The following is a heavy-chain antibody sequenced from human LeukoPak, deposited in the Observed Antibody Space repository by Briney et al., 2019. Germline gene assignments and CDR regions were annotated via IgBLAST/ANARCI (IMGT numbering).Heavy chain of an antibody. J-gene: IGHJ4*02. CDR3: AKDRGTRVGGYDSKFDY. CDR2: ISWNSGSI. D-gene: IGHD5-12*01. CDR1: GFTFDDYA. V-gene: IGHV3-9*01. Sequence: GRSLRLSCAASGFTFDDYAMHWVRQAPGKGLEWVSGISWNSGSIGYADSVKGRFTISRDNAKNSLYLQMNSLRAEDTALYYCAKDRGTRVGGYDSKFDYWGQGTLVTVSS.